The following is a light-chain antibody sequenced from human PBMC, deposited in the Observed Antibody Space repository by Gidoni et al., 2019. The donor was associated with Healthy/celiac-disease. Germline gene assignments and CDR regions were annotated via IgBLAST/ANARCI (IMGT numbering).Light chain of an antibody. V-gene: IGKV2-28*01. CDR3: MQALQTPVT. J-gene: IGKJ4*01. CDR1: QSLLHSNGYNY. CDR2: LGS. Sequence: DIVMTQSPLSLPVTPGEPASISCRSSQSLLHSNGYNYLDWYLQKPGQSPQLLISLGSNRASGVPDRFSGSGSGTDFTLKSSRVEAEDVGVYYCMQALQTPVTFXGXTKVEIK.